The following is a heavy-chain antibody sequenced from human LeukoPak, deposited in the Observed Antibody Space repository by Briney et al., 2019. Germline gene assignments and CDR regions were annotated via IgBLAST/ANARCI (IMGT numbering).Heavy chain of an antibody. CDR1: GYTFTSYG. V-gene: IGHV1-18*01. D-gene: IGHD3-10*01. J-gene: IGHJ4*02. Sequence: ASVKVSCKASGYTFTSYGISWVRQAPGQGLEWMGWISAYNGNTNYAQKFQGRVTITTDESTSTAYMELSSLRSEDTAVYYCARGVYYYGSGSYYSPYYFDYWGQGTLVTVSS. CDR2: ISAYNGNT. CDR3: ARGVYYYGSGSYYSPYYFDY.